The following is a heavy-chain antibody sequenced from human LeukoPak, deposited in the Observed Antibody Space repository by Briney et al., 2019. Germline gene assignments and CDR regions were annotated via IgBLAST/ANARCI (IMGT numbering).Heavy chain of an antibody. Sequence: GASVKVSCKASGYTFTSYYMHWVRQAPGQGLEWMARINPNSGNTAYAHKFQGRVTITRNTSISTAYMELSHPISADTAVYHGATGFTLRGVATIASSSSMAAWGKGPTVTASS. V-gene: IGHV1-8*03. CDR1: GYTFTSYY. J-gene: IGHJ6*03. D-gene: IGHD5-12*01. CDR2: INPNSGNT. CDR3: ATGFTLRGVATIASSSSMAA.